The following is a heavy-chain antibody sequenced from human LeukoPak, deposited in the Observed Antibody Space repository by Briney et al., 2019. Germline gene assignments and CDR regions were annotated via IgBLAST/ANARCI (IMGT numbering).Heavy chain of an antibody. CDR2: ISAYNGNT. D-gene: IGHD6-13*01. V-gene: IGHV1-18*01. CDR1: GYTFTSYG. CDR3: ARVSRREKDSSSWYPDY. J-gene: IGHJ4*02. Sequence: GASVKVSCKAPGYTFTSYGISWVRQAPGQGLEWMGWISAYNGNTNYAQKLQGRVTMTTDTSTSTAYMELRSLRSDDTAVYYCARVSRREKDSSSWYPDYWGQGTLVTVSS.